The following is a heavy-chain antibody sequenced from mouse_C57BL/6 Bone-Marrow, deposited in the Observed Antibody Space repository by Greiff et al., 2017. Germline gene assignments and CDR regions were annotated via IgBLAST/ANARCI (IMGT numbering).Heavy chain of an antibody. J-gene: IGHJ2*01. CDR1: GYTFTSYW. CDR3: ARRWGGLYLYYLDD. CDR2: IDPTSGGT. Sequence: QVQLQQPGAELVKPGASVKLSCKASGYTFTSYWLHWVKQRPGRGLEWSGRIDPTSGGTKYNETFKSKGTRPVDKPSSTAYVQRSSRTSEDSAVYYCARRWGGLYLYYLDDWGQGTTRTVSS. V-gene: IGHV1-72*01. D-gene: IGHD2-3*01.